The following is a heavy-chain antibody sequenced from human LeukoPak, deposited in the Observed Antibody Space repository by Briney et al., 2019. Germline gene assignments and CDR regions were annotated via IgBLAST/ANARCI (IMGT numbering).Heavy chain of an antibody. CDR2: ISSSGSTI. Sequence: PGGSLRLSCAASGFTFSSYEMNWVRQAPGKGLEWVSYISSSGSTINYADSVKGRFTISRDNAKNSLYLQMNSLRAEDTAVYYCASRDGSSPFHWGQGTLVTVSS. CDR3: ASRDGSSPFH. CDR1: GFTFSSYE. V-gene: IGHV3-48*03. J-gene: IGHJ4*02. D-gene: IGHD6-6*01.